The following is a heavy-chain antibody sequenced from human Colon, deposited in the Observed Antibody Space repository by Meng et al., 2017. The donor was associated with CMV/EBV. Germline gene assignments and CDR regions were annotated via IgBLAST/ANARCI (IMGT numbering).Heavy chain of an antibody. J-gene: IGHJ4*02. V-gene: IGHV4-4*07. CDR2: IYPSGFP. CDR3: ARAQYTYGYWIFDY. Sequence: QVQLQESGPGLVKPSETLSLTCTVSGGSISSYYWSWIRQPAGKGLEWIGRIYPSGFPKYKPSLESRVTMSADTSKNQISLKLTSVTAAYTAVYYCARAQYTYGYWIFDYWGQGTLVTVSS. CDR1: GGSISSYY. D-gene: IGHD5-18*01.